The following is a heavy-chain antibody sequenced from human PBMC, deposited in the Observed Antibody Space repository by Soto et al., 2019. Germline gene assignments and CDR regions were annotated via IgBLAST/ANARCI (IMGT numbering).Heavy chain of an antibody. CDR3: ARVFRGFLYDSSGYPQRYYFDY. J-gene: IGHJ4*02. Sequence: SETLSLTCTVSGGSISSGDYYWSWIRQPPGKGLEWIGYIYYSGSTYYNPSLKSRVTISVDTSKNQFSLKLSSVTAADTAVYYCARVFRGFLYDSSGYPQRYYFDYWGQGTPVTVSS. CDR2: IYYSGST. V-gene: IGHV4-30-4*01. CDR1: GGSISSGDYY. D-gene: IGHD3-22*01.